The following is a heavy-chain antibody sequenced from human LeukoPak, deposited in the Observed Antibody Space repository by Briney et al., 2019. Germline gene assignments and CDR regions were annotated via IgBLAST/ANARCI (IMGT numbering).Heavy chain of an antibody. Sequence: SVKVSCKASGGTFSSYAISWVRQAPGQGLEWMGGIIPIFGTANYAQKFQGRVTITADESTSTAYMELSSLRSEDTAVYYCWGGGWKKPFGYWGQGTLVTVSS. D-gene: IGHD2-21*01. CDR3: WGGGWKKPFGY. J-gene: IGHJ4*02. CDR2: IIPIFGTA. CDR1: GGTFSSYA. V-gene: IGHV1-69*13.